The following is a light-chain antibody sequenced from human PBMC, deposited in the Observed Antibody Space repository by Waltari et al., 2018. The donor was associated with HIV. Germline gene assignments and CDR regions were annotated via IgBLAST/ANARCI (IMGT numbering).Light chain of an antibody. CDR1: SNNVGNKG. CDR2: RTN. CDR3: SAWDRSLSAWV. V-gene: IGLV10-54*01. Sequence: QAGLTQPPSVSKALRQTATLTCTGNSNNVGNKGAAWLQQDQGRPPKLLSYRTNNRPSGISERLSASRSGNTASLTISGLQPEDEADYYCSAWDRSLSAWVFGGGTKLTVL. J-gene: IGLJ3*02.